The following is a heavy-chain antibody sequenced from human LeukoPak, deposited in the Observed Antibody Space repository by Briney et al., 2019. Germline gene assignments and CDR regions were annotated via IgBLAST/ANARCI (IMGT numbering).Heavy chain of an antibody. CDR1: GGSISSYY. J-gene: IGHJ4*02. V-gene: IGHV4-4*09. CDR3: ATRRGNYDSSGYYYGY. D-gene: IGHD3-22*01. CDR2: IYTSGST. Sequence: SETLSLTCTVSGGSISSYYWSWIRQPPGKGLEWIGYIYTSGSTNYNPSLKSRVTISVDTSKNQFSLKLSSVTAADTAVYYCATRRGNYDSSGYYYGYWGQGTLVTVSS.